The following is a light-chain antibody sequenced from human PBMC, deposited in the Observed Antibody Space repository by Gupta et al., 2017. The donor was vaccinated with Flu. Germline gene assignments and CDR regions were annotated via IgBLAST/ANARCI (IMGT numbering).Light chain of an antibody. CDR3: QQDNSHPWT. J-gene: IGKJ1*01. CDR1: QDISSY. V-gene: IGKV1-9*01. Sequence: EDRVTITCRASQDISSYFAWFQQKPGKAPELLIYAASTLQSGVPSRFSGSGSGTGFTLTISSLQPEDFATYYCQQDNSHPWTFGQGTKVEIK. CDR2: AAS.